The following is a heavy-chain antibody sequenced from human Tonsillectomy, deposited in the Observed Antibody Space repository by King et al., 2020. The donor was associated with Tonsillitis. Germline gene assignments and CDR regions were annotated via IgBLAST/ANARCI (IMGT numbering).Heavy chain of an antibody. Sequence: VQLQESGPGLVKPSETLSLTCTVSGVSISSYYWSWIRQPPGKGLECIGYIYYSGSTNYNPSLKRRVTISVDTSKNQFSLKLSSVTAADTAVYYCARVIRQQDYMDVWGKGTTVTVSS. CDR1: GVSISSYY. CDR3: ARVIRQQDYMDV. CDR2: IYYSGST. D-gene: IGHD6-13*01. V-gene: IGHV4-59*01. J-gene: IGHJ6*03.